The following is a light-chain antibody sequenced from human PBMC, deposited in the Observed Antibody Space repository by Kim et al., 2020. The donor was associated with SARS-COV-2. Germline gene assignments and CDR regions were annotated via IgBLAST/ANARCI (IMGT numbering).Light chain of an antibody. J-gene: IGKJ4*01. CDR2: GAS. CDR1: QSVSSSY. CDR3: QQYATSPLT. V-gene: IGKV3-20*01. Sequence: PGERAALSCRASQSVSSSYLAWYQQKPGQAPRLLIYGASSRATGIPDRFSGSGSGTDFTLTITRLEPDDFAVYYCQQYATSPLTFGGGTKLEI.